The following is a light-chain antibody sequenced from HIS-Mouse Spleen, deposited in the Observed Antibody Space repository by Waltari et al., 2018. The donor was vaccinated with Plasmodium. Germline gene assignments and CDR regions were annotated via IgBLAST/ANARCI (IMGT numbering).Light chain of an antibody. Sequence: QSALTQPASVSGSPGQSITIPCTGTSSDVGGYNYVPWYQQHPGKAPKLMIYDVSNRPSGVSNRFSGSKSGNTASLTISGLQAEDEADYYCSSYTSSSTPHVVFGGGTKLTVL. V-gene: IGLV2-14*03. J-gene: IGLJ2*01. CDR2: DVS. CDR1: SSDVGGYNY. CDR3: SSYTSSSTPHVV.